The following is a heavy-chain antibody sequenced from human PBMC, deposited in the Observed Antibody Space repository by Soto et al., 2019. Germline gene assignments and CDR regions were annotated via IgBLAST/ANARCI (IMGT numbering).Heavy chain of an antibody. CDR3: AKKVGGTYYEVMDV. Sequence: QVQLVESGGGVVQPGRSLRLSCAASGFTFSTYGMHWVRQAPGKGLEWVAVMSYDGSNEYYADSVKGRFTISRDNSKNTLYLQMNSLRAEDTAVYYCAKKVGGTYYEVMDVWGQGTTVTVSS. CDR1: GFTFSTYG. V-gene: IGHV3-30*18. J-gene: IGHJ6*02. CDR2: MSYDGSNE. D-gene: IGHD3-3*01.